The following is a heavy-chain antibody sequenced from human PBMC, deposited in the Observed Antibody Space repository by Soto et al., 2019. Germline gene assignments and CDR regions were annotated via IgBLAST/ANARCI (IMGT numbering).Heavy chain of an antibody. Sequence: GSLLLSCLVSGFIFSNNGMHWFRQTPGKGLEWVAFMSYDGSDTFYADSVKGRFTISRDNSKNTLFLHMSNLRAEDTAMYYCTIVRVADSALDHWGQGTLVTVS. D-gene: IGHD3-10*02. CDR1: GFIFSNNG. V-gene: IGHV3-30*02. CDR2: MSYDGSDT. J-gene: IGHJ4*02. CDR3: TIVRVADSALDH.